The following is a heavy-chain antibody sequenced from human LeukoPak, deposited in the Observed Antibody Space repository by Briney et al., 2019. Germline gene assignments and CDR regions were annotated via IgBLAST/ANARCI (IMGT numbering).Heavy chain of an antibody. CDR3: VREDQSNTRSFFDF. CDR1: GYTFTSYD. J-gene: IGHJ4*02. Sequence: ASVKVSCKASGYTFTSYDINWVRQATGQGLEWMGWMNPNSGNTGYAQKFQGRITMTRDTSTSTLYMELSSLRSDDTAVYYCVREDQSNTRSFFDFWGQGTLVTVSS. V-gene: IGHV1-8*02. CDR2: MNPNSGNT.